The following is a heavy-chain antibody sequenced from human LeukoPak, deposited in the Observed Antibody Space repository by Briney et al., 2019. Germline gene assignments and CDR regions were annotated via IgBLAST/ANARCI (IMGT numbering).Heavy chain of an antibody. CDR2: TYYRSKWYN. CDR1: GDSVSSNSAA. Sequence: SQTLSLTCAISGDSVSSNSAAWNWIRQSPSRGLEWLGMTYYRSKWYNDYAVSVESRITINLDTSKNQFSLKLSSVTAADTAVYYCASSVARGRSGFVDIWGQGTMVTVSS. CDR3: ASSVARGRSGFVDI. V-gene: IGHV6-1*01. J-gene: IGHJ3*02. D-gene: IGHD6-19*01.